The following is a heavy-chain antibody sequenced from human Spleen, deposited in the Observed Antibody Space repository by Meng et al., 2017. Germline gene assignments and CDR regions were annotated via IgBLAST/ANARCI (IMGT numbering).Heavy chain of an antibody. D-gene: IGHD6-13*01. V-gene: IGHV3-9*01. CDR1: GFTFDDYA. Sequence: GGSLRLSCVAFGFTFDDYAMNWVRQVPGKGLEWVSGIGWNSGSIGYADSVKGRFTISRDNAKNSLYLQMNSLRLEDTALYYCAKDRGGAAGHAPPLGFDLWGQGTKVTVSS. CDR2: IGWNSGSI. CDR3: AKDRGGAAGHAPPLGFDL. J-gene: IGHJ3*01.